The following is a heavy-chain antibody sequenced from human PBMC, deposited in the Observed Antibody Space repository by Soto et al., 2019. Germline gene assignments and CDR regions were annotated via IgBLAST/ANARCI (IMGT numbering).Heavy chain of an antibody. CDR1: GFSFIAYN. J-gene: IGHJ1*01. CDR2: IKVGSSRI. CDR3: VRSPKIGVRGAF. D-gene: IGHD3-16*01. V-gene: IGHV3-21*01. Sequence: PGGSLRLSCIGSGFSFIAYNMNWFRQAPGKGLEWVSSIKVGSSRIYQPDSMKGRFTISRDDARNSVYLQINSLRAEDTALYFCVRSPKIGVRGAFWGRGTQVTVSS.